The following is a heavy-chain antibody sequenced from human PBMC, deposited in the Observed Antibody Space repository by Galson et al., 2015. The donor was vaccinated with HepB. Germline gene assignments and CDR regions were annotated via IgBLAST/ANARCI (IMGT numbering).Heavy chain of an antibody. CDR3: AREALPFYDYLTGFSPAHDAFDV. D-gene: IGHD3-9*01. CDR1: GFSFSSYS. V-gene: IGHV3-7*03. Sequence: SLRLSCAASGFSFSSYSMSWVRQAPGKGLQWVATVKQDGNENYHVDSVKGRFAVSRDNAANSLYLQLNSLRAEDTALYYCAREALPFYDYLTGFSPAHDAFDVWGQGIMVTVSS. CDR2: VKQDGNEN. J-gene: IGHJ3*01.